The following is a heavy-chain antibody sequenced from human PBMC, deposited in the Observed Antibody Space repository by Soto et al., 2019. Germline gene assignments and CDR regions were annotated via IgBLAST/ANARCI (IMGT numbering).Heavy chain of an antibody. D-gene: IGHD2-2*01. J-gene: IGHJ4*02. CDR3: ARGKYQLLLDY. CDR1: GGSISSYY. Sequence: QVQLQESGPGLVKPSETLSLTCTVSGGSISSYYWSWIRQPPGKGLEWIGYIYYSGSTNYNPSLKSRVTISVDTSKNQFSLKLSSVTAADTAVYYCARGKYQLLLDYWGQGTLVTVSS. CDR2: IYYSGST. V-gene: IGHV4-59*01.